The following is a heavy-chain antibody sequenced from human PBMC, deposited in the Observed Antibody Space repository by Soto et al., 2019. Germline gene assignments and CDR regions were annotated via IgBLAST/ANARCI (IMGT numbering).Heavy chain of an antibody. D-gene: IGHD3-22*01. V-gene: IGHV3-49*03. J-gene: IGHJ4*02. CDR1: GFTFGDYA. CDR3: TREHYYDSSGYLG. CDR2: IRSKAYGGTT. Sequence: GGSLRLSCTASGFTFGDYAMSWFRQAPGKGLEWVGFIRSKAYGGTTEYAASVKGRFTISRDDSKSIAYLQMNSLKTEDTAVYYCTREHYYDSSGYLGWGQGTLVTVSS.